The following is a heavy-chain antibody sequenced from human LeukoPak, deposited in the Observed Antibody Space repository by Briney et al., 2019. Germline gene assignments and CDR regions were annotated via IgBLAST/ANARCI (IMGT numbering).Heavy chain of an antibody. CDR3: AKDNRRHYTSGPNPDSLH. CDR1: GFIFNNYA. V-gene: IGHV3-9*01. J-gene: IGHJ4*02. D-gene: IGHD6-19*01. Sequence: GGSLRLSCAGSGFIFNNYALHWVRQPPGKGLEWVSGISWNSGSIDYADSVKGRFTISRDNAKNSLYLQMNSLRVEDTAFYYCAKDNRRHYTSGPNPDSLHWGQGALVTVSS. CDR2: ISWNSGSI.